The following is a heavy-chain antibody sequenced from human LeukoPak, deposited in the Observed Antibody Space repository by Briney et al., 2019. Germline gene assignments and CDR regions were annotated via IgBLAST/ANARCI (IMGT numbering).Heavy chain of an antibody. CDR1: GGSISGYY. J-gene: IGHJ5*02. V-gene: IGHV4-4*09. Sequence: SETLSLACTVSGGSISGYYWSWVWQPPGKGLEWIGYIYTSGSTNYNPSLKSRVTISVDTSKNQFSLKLSSVTAADTAVYYCATTTTIASWFDPWGQGTLVTVSS. CDR3: ATTTTIASWFDP. D-gene: IGHD2-21*01. CDR2: IYTSGST.